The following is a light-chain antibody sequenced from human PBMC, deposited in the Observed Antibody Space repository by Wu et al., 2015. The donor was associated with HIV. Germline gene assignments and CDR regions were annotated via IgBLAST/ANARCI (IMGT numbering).Light chain of an antibody. V-gene: IGKV3-15*01. CDR3: QKYNTAPWT. CDR1: QSVSSK. CDR2: GAS. Sequence: EIVMTQSPATLSVSPGERVTLSCRASQSVSSKLAWYQQKPGQAPRLLIYGASNRATGIPARFSGSGSGTDFTLTISSLQPEDVATYYCQKYNTAPWTFGQGTKVEMK. J-gene: IGKJ1*01.